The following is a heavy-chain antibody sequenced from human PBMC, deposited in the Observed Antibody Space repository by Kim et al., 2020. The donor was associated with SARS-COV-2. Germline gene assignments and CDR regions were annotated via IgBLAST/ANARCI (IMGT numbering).Heavy chain of an antibody. D-gene: IGHD3-10*01. CDR2: IYSGGST. Sequence: GGSLRLSCAASGFTVSSSYMRWVRQAPGKGLEWVSVIYSGGSTYYAEYAMSRLTISSDNSKNTLYFQQNSMRAADTAVYYCARGASESRGRGLFYFDYWG. J-gene: IGHJ4*01. CDR1: GFTVSSSY. CDR3: ARGASESRGRGLFYFDY. V-gene: IGHV3-66*01.